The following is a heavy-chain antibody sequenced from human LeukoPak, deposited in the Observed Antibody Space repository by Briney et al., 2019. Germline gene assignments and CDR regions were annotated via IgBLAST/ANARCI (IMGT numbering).Heavy chain of an antibody. D-gene: IGHD3-10*01. J-gene: IGHJ6*03. Sequence: PSETLSLTCTVSGGSISSYYWSWIRQPAEKGLEWIGRIYSSGNTKYNPSLKSRVTMSVDTSKNQFSLKLSSVTAADTAVYYCARASREWGVYYMDVWGKGTTVTVSS. CDR3: ARASREWGVYYMDV. V-gene: IGHV4-4*07. CDR2: IYSSGNT. CDR1: GGSISSYY.